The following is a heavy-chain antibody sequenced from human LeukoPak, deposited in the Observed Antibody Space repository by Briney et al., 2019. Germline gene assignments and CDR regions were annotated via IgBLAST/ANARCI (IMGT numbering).Heavy chain of an antibody. J-gene: IGHJ4*02. V-gene: IGHV3-23*01. CDR2: ISGSGGST. Sequence: GGSLRLSCAASGFTFSIYAMSWVRQAPGKGLEWVSAISGSGGSTYYADSVKGRFTISRDDSKNTLDLQMNSLRPDDTAVYYCARAGRHYYDSAGLDYWGQGALVTVSS. D-gene: IGHD3-22*01. CDR3: ARAGRHYYDSAGLDY. CDR1: GFTFSIYA.